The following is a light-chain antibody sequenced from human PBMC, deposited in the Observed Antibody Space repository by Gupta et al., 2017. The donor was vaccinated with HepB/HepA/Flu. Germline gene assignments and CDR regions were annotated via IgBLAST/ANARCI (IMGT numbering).Light chain of an antibody. J-gene: IGLJ3*02. Sequence: QSALAQPAYVSGSPGQSITMSCTGRSSEIGTYNLFSWYQQPPGKATKLIIYDVTKRPSVISDRFSGTKSGNTASLTISGPQSEDDADYYFCSYTDVDPVLFGGGTKVTVL. CDR1: SSEIGTYNL. CDR2: DVT. V-gene: IGLV2-23*02. CDR3: CSYTDVDPVL.